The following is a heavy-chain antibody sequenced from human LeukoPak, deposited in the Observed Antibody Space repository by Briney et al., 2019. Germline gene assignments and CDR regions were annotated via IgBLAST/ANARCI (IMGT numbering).Heavy chain of an antibody. D-gene: IGHD6-19*01. V-gene: IGHV3-7*04. CDR3: ARGTSGWLNYFDY. J-gene: IGHJ4*02. CDR2: IKQDGSEK. CDR1: GFTLSSYW. Sequence: GGSLRLSCAASGFTLSSYWMSWVRQAPGKGLEWVANIKQDGSEKYYVDSVKGRFTISRDNAKNSLYLQMHSLRAEDTAVYYCARGTSGWLNYFDYWGQGTLVTVSS.